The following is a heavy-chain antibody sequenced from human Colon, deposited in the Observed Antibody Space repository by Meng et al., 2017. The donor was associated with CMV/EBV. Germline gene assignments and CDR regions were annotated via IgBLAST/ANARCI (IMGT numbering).Heavy chain of an antibody. CDR1: GGSISNYY. D-gene: IGHD6-19*01. J-gene: IGHJ4*02. CDR2: IYHSGTRYNPNRGKT. V-gene: IGHV4-59*01. Sequence: SETLSLTCTVSGGSISNYYWSWIRQSPGKGLEWIGYIYHSGTRYNPNRGKTNYNPSLKSRVSISVDTSKNHFSLELSALTAAYTAVYYCARVDSSGWELAYWGQGVLVTVSS. CDR3: ARVDSSGWELAY.